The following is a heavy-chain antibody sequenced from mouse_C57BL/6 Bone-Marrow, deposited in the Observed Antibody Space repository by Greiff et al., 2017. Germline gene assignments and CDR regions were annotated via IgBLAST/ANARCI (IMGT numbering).Heavy chain of an antibody. CDR1: GYTFTDYY. Sequence: EVQLQQSGPELVKPGASVKLSCKASGYTFTDYYMNWVKQSHGKSLEWIGDINPNNGGTSYNQKFKGKATLTVDKSSSTAYMELRSLTSEDSAVYYYARRGDGHYFDYWGQGTTLTVSS. D-gene: IGHD1-2*01. CDR2: INPNNGGT. CDR3: ARRGDGHYFDY. J-gene: IGHJ2*01. V-gene: IGHV1-26*01.